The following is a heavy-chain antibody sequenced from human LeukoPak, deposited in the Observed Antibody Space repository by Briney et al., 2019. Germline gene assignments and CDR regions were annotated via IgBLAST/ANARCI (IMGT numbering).Heavy chain of an antibody. CDR2: MNPDSGDT. Sequence: ASVKVSCKASGYTFVNYNINWVRQAAGQGLECMGEMNPDSGDTVYGQKFRGRVTLTRNTSMMTAYMEIHNLRSEDTAVYYCARGRLGGIDSWGQGTLVTVSS. V-gene: IGHV1-8*01. CDR1: GYTFVNYN. CDR3: ARGRLGGIDS. D-gene: IGHD3-22*01. J-gene: IGHJ4*02.